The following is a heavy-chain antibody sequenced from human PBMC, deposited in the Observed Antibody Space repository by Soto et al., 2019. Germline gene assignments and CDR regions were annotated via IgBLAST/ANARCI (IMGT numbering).Heavy chain of an antibody. CDR3: ARAASHDSSGYYFGY. CDR2: IIPIFGTA. J-gene: IGHJ4*02. CDR1: GGTFSSDA. D-gene: IGHD3-22*01. Sequence: SVKVSCKASGGTFSSDAISWVRQAPGQGLEWMGGIIPIFGTANYAQKFQGRVTITADESTSTAYMELSSLRSEDTAVYYCARAASHDSSGYYFGYWGQGTLVTVSS. V-gene: IGHV1-69*13.